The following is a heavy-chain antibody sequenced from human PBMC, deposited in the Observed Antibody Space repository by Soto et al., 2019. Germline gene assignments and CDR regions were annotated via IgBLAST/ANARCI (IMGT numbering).Heavy chain of an antibody. D-gene: IGHD1-1*01. CDR2: IYYSGST. Sequence: QVQLQESGPGLVRPSQTLSLTCTVSGGSISSGGYYWSWIRQHPGKGLEWIGYIYYSGSTYYNPSLKSRVTISVDTSKNQFSLKLSSVTAADTAVYYCARDRGREERRGWFDPWGQGTLVTVSS. CDR3: ARDRGREERRGWFDP. V-gene: IGHV4-31*03. J-gene: IGHJ5*02. CDR1: GGSISSGGYY.